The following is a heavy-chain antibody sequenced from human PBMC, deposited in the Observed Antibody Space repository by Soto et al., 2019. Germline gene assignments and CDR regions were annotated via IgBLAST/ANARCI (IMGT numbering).Heavy chain of an antibody. D-gene: IGHD6-6*01. Sequence: QVQLVESGGGVVQPGRSLRLSCAASGFTFSSYGMHWVRQAPGKGLEWVAVIWYDGSNKYYADSVKGRFTISRDNSKTALYLHMNSLRAEDTAVYYCARGVFQSIAAPSDYYYYGMDVWGPGTTVPVSS. CDR1: GFTFSSYG. V-gene: IGHV3-33*01. CDR3: ARGVFQSIAAPSDYYYYGMDV. CDR2: IWYDGSNK. J-gene: IGHJ6*02.